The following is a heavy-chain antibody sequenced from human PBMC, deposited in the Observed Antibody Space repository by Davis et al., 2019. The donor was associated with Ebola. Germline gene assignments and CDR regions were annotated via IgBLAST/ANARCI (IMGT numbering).Heavy chain of an antibody. CDR3: ARAPYYYDVSGFYVDY. CDR2: IYPGDSDA. Sequence: GESLKISCYGSGYNFRDYWIVWVRQMPGKGLEWMGNIYPGDSDARYSPSFQDQVTISADKSISTAYLQWSSLKASDTATYYCARAPYYYDVSGFYVDYWGQGTLVTVSS. D-gene: IGHD3-22*01. J-gene: IGHJ4*02. CDR1: GYNFRDYW. V-gene: IGHV5-51*01.